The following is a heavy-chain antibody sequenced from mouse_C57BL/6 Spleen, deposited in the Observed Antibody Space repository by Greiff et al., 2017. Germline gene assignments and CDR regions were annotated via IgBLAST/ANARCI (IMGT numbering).Heavy chain of an antibody. J-gene: IGHJ4*01. CDR3: TRGDFYYAMDY. CDR1: GFTFSSSA. CDR2: ISRGGDYI. D-gene: IGHD3-3*01. Sequence: EVQLVESGEGLVKPGGSLKLSCAASGFTFSSSAMSWVRQTPEKRLEWVAYISRGGDYIYYADTVKGRFTISRDKARNTLYLQVSSLKSEDTAMYYCTRGDFYYAMDYWGQGTSVTVSS. V-gene: IGHV5-9-1*02.